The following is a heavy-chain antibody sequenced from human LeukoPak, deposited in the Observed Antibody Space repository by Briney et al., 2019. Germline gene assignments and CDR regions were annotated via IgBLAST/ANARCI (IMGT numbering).Heavy chain of an antibody. CDR1: GGSISSNNW. CDR2: IFHGGNT. D-gene: IGHD3-22*01. V-gene: IGHV4-4*02. Sequence: SETLSLTCAVSGGSISSNNWWSWVRPPPGKGLEWIGEIFHGGNTNYNPSLKSRVTISLDKSKNQFSLKLSSVTAADTAVYYCARAHQNYYDSSGYVPFDAFDIWGQGTMVTVSS. J-gene: IGHJ3*02. CDR3: ARAHQNYYDSSGYVPFDAFDI.